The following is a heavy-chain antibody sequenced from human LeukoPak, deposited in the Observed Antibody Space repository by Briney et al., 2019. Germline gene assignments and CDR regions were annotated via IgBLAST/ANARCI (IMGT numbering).Heavy chain of an antibody. D-gene: IGHD4-11*01. J-gene: IGHJ6*03. CDR2: INAGNGNT. V-gene: IGHV1-3*03. CDR3: ARDAPLDDYSNYGHYYYMDV. Sequence: GASVKVSCKASGYTFTSYAMHWVRQAPGQRLEWMGWINAGNGNTKYSQEFQGRVTITRDTSASTAYMELSSLRSEDMAVYYCARDAPLDDYSNYGHYYYMDVWGKGTTVTVSS. CDR1: GYTFTSYA.